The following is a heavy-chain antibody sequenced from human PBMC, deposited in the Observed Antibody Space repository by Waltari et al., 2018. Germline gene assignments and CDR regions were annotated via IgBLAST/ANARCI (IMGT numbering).Heavy chain of an antibody. CDR3: ARRDLGFAFDV. CDR1: GGTFGSYS. Sequence: VHLVQSGAEMRKPGSSVKVPCKASGGTFGSYSIAWVRPAAGQGLEWLGGIIPIYGRPQYANNFQGRVTLTADASTTTVFLEMSGLRAEDTAIYFCARRDLGFAFDVWGQGTLVIVSS. J-gene: IGHJ3*01. CDR2: IIPIYGRP. D-gene: IGHD1-26*01. V-gene: IGHV1-69*12.